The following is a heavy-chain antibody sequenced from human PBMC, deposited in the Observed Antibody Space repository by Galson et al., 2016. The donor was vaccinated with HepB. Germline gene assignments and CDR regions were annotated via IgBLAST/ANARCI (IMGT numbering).Heavy chain of an antibody. V-gene: IGHV3-23*01. CDR3: AKAGYDYQHYPMDV. J-gene: IGHJ6*02. CDR1: EFTFSSFV. Sequence: SLRLSCAASEFTFSSFVMGWVRQALGKGLEWVSAISASGGSTYYADSVKGRSAISRDDSKNTVYLQMHSLRAEDTAVYFCAKAGYDYQHYPMDVWGQGTTVTVSS. D-gene: IGHD5-12*01. CDR2: ISASGGST.